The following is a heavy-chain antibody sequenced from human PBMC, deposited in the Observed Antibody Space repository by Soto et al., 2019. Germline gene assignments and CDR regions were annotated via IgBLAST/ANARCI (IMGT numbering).Heavy chain of an antibody. V-gene: IGHV1-2*02. Sequence: GASVKVSCKASGYTFIGYYMHWVRQAPGQGLEWMGWINPNSGGTNYAQKFQGRVTMTRDTSISTAYMELSRLRSDDTAVYYCARDSTSYYGSGSSTFDYWGQGTLVTVSS. CDR2: INPNSGGT. CDR3: ARDSTSYYGSGSSTFDY. D-gene: IGHD3-10*01. J-gene: IGHJ4*02. CDR1: GYTFIGYY.